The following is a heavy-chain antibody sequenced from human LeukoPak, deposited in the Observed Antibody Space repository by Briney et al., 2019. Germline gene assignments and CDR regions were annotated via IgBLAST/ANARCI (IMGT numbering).Heavy chain of an antibody. CDR3: ARWGAGGQVFNDY. Sequence: SVKVSCKVSGYTLTELSMHWVRQAPGKGLEWMGGIIPIFGTANYAQKFQGRVTITADESTSTAYMELSSLRSEDTAVYYCARWGAGGQVFNDYWGQGTLVTVSS. CDR2: IIPIFGTA. CDR1: GYTLTELS. V-gene: IGHV1-69*13. J-gene: IGHJ4*02. D-gene: IGHD1-26*01.